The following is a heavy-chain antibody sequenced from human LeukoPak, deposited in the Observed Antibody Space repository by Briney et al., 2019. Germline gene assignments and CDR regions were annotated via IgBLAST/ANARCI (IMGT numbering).Heavy chain of an antibody. J-gene: IGHJ4*02. CDR1: GVSISSISYY. V-gene: IGHV4-39*02. D-gene: IGHD6-19*01. CDR2: IYYRGRT. Sequence: AEPLSLTCTVSGVSISSISYYWGWIAQPPGKGLEWFGTIYYRGRTDNNPSLKSRVTISVDTPKKHCSLKLRSVTPAHTALYYCARTPRPRIAVAGTAGGGQGTWVPVSS. CDR3: ARTPRPRIAVAGTAG.